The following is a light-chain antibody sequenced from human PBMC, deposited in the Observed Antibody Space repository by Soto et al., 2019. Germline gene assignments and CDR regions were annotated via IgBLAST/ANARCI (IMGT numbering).Light chain of an antibody. CDR3: QQYGRSPT. CDR2: DAS. Sequence: IVLTQSPATLSLYPGERATLSCRASQSVSSNYLAWYQQKLGRAPRLLIYDASRRATGIPDRFSGSGSGTDFTLTISRLEPEDFVVYYCQQYGRSPTFGQGTKVDI. V-gene: IGKV3D-20*01. CDR1: QSVSSNY. J-gene: IGKJ1*01.